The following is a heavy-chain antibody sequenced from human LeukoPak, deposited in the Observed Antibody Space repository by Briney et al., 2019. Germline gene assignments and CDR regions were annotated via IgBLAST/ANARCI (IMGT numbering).Heavy chain of an antibody. CDR1: GASINSGSSY. Sequence: SETLSLTCRVSGASINSGSSYWGWIRQPPGKTLEWIGSIYSSGSTYYNPSLKSRVIIMIDTPKNHFSLKLSSVTAADTAVYYCAAIYGDYVVVNWGQGTLVTVSS. CDR2: IYSSGST. J-gene: IGHJ4*02. CDR3: AAIYGDYVVVN. V-gene: IGHV4-39*07. D-gene: IGHD4-17*01.